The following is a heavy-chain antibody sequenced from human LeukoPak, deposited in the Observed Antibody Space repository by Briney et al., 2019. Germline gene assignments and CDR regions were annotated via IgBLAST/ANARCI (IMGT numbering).Heavy chain of an antibody. CDR3: AHSYSPPYEAAAGTGGDYFDY. J-gene: IGHJ4*02. CDR2: IYWNDDK. V-gene: IGHV2-5*01. D-gene: IGHD6-13*01. Sequence: GPTLVNPTQTLTLTCTFSGFSLSTSGVGVGWIRQPPGKALEWLALIYWNDDKRYSPSLKSRLTITKDTSKNQVVLTMTNMDPVDTATYYCAHSYSPPYEAAAGTGGDYFDYWGQGTLVTVSS. CDR1: GFSLSTSGVG.